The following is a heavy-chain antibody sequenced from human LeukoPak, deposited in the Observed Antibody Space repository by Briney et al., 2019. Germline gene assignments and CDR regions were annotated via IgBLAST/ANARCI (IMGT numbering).Heavy chain of an antibody. CDR3: AWSYGSGSYYFFDY. CDR1: RGSVSSGSYY. Sequence: SETLSLTCTVSRGSVSSGSYYWSWIPQPPGKGLEWIGYIYYSGSTNYNPSLKSRVTISVDTSKNQFSLKLSSVTAADTAVYYCAWSYGSGSYYFFDYWGQGTLVTVSS. V-gene: IGHV4-61*01. J-gene: IGHJ4*02. CDR2: IYYSGST. D-gene: IGHD3-10*01.